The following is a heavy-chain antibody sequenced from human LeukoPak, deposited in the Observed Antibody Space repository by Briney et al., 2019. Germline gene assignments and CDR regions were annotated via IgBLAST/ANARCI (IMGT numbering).Heavy chain of an antibody. CDR1: GFTLSSYW. CDR3: ARDRGTYYDFWSGYTLDV. CDR2: INSDGSST. D-gene: IGHD3-3*01. Sequence: GGSLRLSCAASGFTLSSYWMHWIRQAPGKGLVWVLRINSDGSSTSYADSVKGRFTISRDNAKNTLYLQMNSLRAEDTAVYYCARDRGTYYDFWSGYTLDVWGKGTTVTVSS. V-gene: IGHV3-74*01. J-gene: IGHJ6*04.